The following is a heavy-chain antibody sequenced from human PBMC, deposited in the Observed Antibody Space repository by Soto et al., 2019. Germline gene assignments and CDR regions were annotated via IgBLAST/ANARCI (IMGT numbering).Heavy chain of an antibody. D-gene: IGHD3-16*01. V-gene: IGHV4-59*01. CDR3: ARVITYHYGMDV. Sequence: PSETLSLTCNVSGGSIGSYYWNWLRQPAGKGLEWIGYVYYTGSTNYNPSLEGRATISVNSSKNQVSLNLRSVTAADSATYYCARVITYHYGMDVWDQGITVTVSS. CDR1: GGSIGSYY. CDR2: VYYTGST. J-gene: IGHJ6*02.